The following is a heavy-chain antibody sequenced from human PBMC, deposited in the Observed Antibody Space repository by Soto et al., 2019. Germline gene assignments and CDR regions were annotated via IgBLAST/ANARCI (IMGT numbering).Heavy chain of an antibody. Sequence: PSETLSLTCTVSGTSISSYYWTWIRQPPGNGLEWIGYVSYSGSTNYNPSLKSRVTISVDTSKNQFSLKLSSVTAVDSAVYYCARLGKSTGTDYWGQGALVTVSS. V-gene: IGHV4-59*12. D-gene: IGHD1-1*01. CDR1: GTSISSYY. J-gene: IGHJ4*02. CDR3: ARLGKSTGTDY. CDR2: VSYSGST.